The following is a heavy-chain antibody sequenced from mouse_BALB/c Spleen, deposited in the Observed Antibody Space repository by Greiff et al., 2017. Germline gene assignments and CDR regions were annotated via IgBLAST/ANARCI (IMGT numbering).Heavy chain of an antibody. Sequence: EVKVVESGGGLVKPGGSLKLSCAASGFTFSSFGMHWVRQAPEKGLEWVAYISSGSSTIYYADTVKGRFTISRDNPKNTLFLQMTSLRSEDTAMYYCARSLPQGMDYWGQGTSVTVSS. V-gene: IGHV5-17*02. CDR1: GFTFSSFG. J-gene: IGHJ4*01. CDR3: ARSLPQGMDY. D-gene: IGHD6-1*01. CDR2: ISSGSSTI.